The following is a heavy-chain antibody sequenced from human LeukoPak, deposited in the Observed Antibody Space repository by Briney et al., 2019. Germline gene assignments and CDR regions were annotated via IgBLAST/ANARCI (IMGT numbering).Heavy chain of an antibody. J-gene: IGHJ4*02. Sequence: ASVKVSCKASGYTFSNNDINWVRQATGQGLEWMGWMNPISGNTGFAQKFQGRVTITRITSISTAYMEMSSLRSDDTAVYYCVRGAKCSGADCDSTKEYVYYFDYWGQGTLVTVYS. CDR3: VRGAKCSGADCDSTKEYVYYFDY. CDR2: MNPISGNT. V-gene: IGHV1-8*03. D-gene: IGHD6-25*01. CDR1: GYTFSNND.